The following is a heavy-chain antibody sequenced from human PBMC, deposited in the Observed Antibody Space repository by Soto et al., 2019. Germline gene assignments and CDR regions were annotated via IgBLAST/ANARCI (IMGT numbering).Heavy chain of an antibody. D-gene: IGHD3-10*01. J-gene: IGHJ5*02. CDR3: ARSTMVRGVTP. CDR2: INAGNGNT. Sequence: GYTFTTYAMGWVRQSPGQRLEWMGWINAGNGNTKYSQKFQGRVTMTRDTSASTAYMELSSLRSEETAVYYCARSTMVRGVTPWGQGTLVTVSS. V-gene: IGHV1-3*01. CDR1: GYTFTTYA.